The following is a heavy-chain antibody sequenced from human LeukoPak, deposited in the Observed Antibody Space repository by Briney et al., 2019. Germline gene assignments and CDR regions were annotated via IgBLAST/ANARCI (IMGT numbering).Heavy chain of an antibody. CDR1: GFTFSGYD. CDR3: AIASAIDY. J-gene: IGHJ4*02. CDR2: IRYDGSNK. V-gene: IGHV3-30*02. Sequence: GGSLRLSCAASGFTFSGYDMHWVRQAPGKGLEWVAFIRYDGSNKYYTDSVKGRFTISRDNSKNTLYLQMNSLRPEDTAVYYCAIASAIDYWGLGTLVTVSS.